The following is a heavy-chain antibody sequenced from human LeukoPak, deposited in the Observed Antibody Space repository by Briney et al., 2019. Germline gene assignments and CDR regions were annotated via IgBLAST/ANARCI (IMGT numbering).Heavy chain of an antibody. CDR3: AKNGPIAVAGPYHDAFDI. CDR2: ISGSGGST. J-gene: IGHJ3*02. D-gene: IGHD6-19*01. Sequence: GGSLRLSCAASGFTFSSYAMSWVRQAPGKGLEWVSAISGSGGSTYYADSVKGRFTISRDKSKNTLYLQMNSLRSEDTAVYYCAKNGPIAVAGPYHDAFDIWGQGTMVTVSS. V-gene: IGHV3-23*01. CDR1: GFTFSSYA.